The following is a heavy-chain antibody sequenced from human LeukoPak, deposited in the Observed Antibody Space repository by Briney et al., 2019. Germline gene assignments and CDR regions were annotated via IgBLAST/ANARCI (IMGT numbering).Heavy chain of an antibody. CDR3: ARDGPAQMVDFDY. CDR2: IYPNNGAT. V-gene: IGHV1-2*02. CDR1: GYTPSGTGQY. Sequence: GASVKVSCKASGYTPSGTGQYLYWLRQAPGQGLECMGWIYPNNGATAYAQQFQGRVAMTRDTSINTAYMELSRLRPDDTAVYYCARDGPAQMVDFDYWGQGALVTVSS. D-gene: IGHD3-10*01. J-gene: IGHJ4*02.